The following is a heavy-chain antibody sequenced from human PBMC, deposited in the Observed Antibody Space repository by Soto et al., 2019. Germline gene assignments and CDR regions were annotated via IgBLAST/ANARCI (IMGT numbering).Heavy chain of an antibody. Sequence: ESGGGLVKSGGSLRLSCAASGFTFTDYYMSWIRQAPGKGLEWVSNIDTSGRTIYYADSVKGRFTISRDNAKNSLYLQLNSLSAEDTAVYYCARARTFAASLVYGFDIWGQGTMVTVSS. D-gene: IGHD2-8*01. CDR1: GFTFTDYY. CDR2: IDTSGRTI. V-gene: IGHV3-11*01. J-gene: IGHJ3*02. CDR3: ARARTFAASLVYGFDI.